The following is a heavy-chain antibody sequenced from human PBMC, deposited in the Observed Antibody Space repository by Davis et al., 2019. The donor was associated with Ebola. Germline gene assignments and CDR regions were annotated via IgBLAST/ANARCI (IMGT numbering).Heavy chain of an antibody. V-gene: IGHV1-18*01. D-gene: IGHD1-1*01. Sequence: AASVKVSCKASGYAFTTYGITWVRQVPGQGLEYLGWIHAYNGDTNYAQKVQGRVTMTTATSASTAYMELRSLRSDDTAVYYCARAQFPTTSDHWGQGTLVTVSS. CDR3: ARAQFPTTSDH. J-gene: IGHJ4*02. CDR1: GYAFTTYG. CDR2: IHAYNGDT.